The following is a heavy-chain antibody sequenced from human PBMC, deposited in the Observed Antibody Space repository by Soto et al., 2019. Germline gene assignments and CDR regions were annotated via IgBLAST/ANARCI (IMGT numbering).Heavy chain of an antibody. CDR3: AREVAFGGDLIGDY. J-gene: IGHJ4*02. D-gene: IGHD3-10*01. V-gene: IGHV1-18*01. Sequence: ASVKVSCKASGYTFTSYGISWVRQAPGQGLEWMGWISAYNGTTNYAQKLQGRVTMTTDTSTSTAYMGGRSLRSDDKTVYYCAREVAFGGDLIGDYWGQRALVTVS. CDR1: GYTFTSYG. CDR2: ISAYNGTT.